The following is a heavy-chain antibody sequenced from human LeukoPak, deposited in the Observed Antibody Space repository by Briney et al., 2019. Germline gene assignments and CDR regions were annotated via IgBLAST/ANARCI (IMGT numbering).Heavy chain of an antibody. V-gene: IGHV3-30*04. CDR3: ARDMEGGSTSYYMDV. Sequence: GGSLRLSCAASGFTFSSYAMHWVRQAPGKGLEWVAVISYDGSNKYYADSVKGRFTISRDNSKNTLYLQMNSLRAEDTAVYYCARDMEGGSTSYYMDVWGKGTTVTVSS. CDR2: ISYDGSNK. J-gene: IGHJ6*03. D-gene: IGHD2/OR15-2a*01. CDR1: GFTFSSYA.